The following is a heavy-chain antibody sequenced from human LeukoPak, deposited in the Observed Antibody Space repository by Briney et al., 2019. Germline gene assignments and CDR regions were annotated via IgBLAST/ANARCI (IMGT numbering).Heavy chain of an antibody. V-gene: IGHV3-23*01. Sequence: GGSLRLSCAASGFTFSSYAMSWVRQAPGKGLEWVSAISGSGGSTYYADSVKGRFTISRDNSKNTLYLQMNSLRAEDTAVYHCAKEYSSGPLYWYFDLWGRGTLVTVSS. CDR3: AKEYSSGPLYWYFDL. CDR1: GFTFSSYA. CDR2: ISGSGGST. D-gene: IGHD6-19*01. J-gene: IGHJ2*01.